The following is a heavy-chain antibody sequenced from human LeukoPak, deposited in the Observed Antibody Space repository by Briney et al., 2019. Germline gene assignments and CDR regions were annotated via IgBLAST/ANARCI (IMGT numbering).Heavy chain of an antibody. J-gene: IGHJ1*01. CDR3: ARTSLLWFGELLYSPAEYFQH. D-gene: IGHD3-10*01. Sequence: PSETLSLTCAVYGGSFSGYYWSWIRQPPGKGLEWIGEINHSGSTNYNPSLKSRVTISVDTSKNQFSLKLSSVTAADTAVYYCARTSLLWFGELLYSPAEYFQHWGRAPWSPSPQ. CDR2: INHSGST. CDR1: GGSFSGYY. V-gene: IGHV4-34*01.